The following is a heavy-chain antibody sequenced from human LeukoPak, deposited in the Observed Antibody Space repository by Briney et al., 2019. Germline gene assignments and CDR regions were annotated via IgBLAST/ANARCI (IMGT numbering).Heavy chain of an antibody. V-gene: IGHV1-46*01. Sequence: ASVKVSCKASGYTFTSYYMHWVRQAPGQGLEWMGIINPSGGSTSYAQKFQGRVTMTWDTSTSTVYMELSSLRSEDTAVYYRARRADYYDSSGYGSVDYWGQGTLVTVSS. CDR3: ARRADYYDSSGYGSVDY. J-gene: IGHJ4*02. D-gene: IGHD3-22*01. CDR2: INPSGGST. CDR1: GYTFTSYY.